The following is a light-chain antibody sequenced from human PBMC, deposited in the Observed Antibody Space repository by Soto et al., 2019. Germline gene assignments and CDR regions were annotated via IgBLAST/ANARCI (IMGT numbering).Light chain of an antibody. CDR2: GAS. CDR3: QQANSFPPT. CDR1: QSVLYNSNNKNH. J-gene: IGKJ4*01. V-gene: IGKV4-1*01. Sequence: DFVMTQAPDSLAVSLGERATINCKSSQSVLYNSNNKNHLGWFQQKPGHPPKLLIYGASFRPSGVPDRFSGSGSGTDFTLTISSLQPEDFATYYCQQANSFPPTFGGGTKVEIK.